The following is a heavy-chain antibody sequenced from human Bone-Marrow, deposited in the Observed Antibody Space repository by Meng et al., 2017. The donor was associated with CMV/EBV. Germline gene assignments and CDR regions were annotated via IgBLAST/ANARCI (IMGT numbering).Heavy chain of an antibody. CDR3: ASYSSSWNYYYYGMNV. J-gene: IGHJ6*02. CDR1: GYTFTSYG. V-gene: IGHV1-18*01. D-gene: IGHD6-13*01. Sequence: ASVKVSCKASGYTFTSYGISWVRQAPGQGLEWMGWISAYNGNTNYAQKLQGRVTMTTDTSTSTDYMDLRSLRSDDTSVYYCASYSSSWNYYYYGMNVWGQGTTVTVSS. CDR2: ISAYNGNT.